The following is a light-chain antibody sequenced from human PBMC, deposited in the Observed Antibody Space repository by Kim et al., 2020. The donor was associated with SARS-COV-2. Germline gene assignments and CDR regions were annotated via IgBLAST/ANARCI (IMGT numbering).Light chain of an antibody. CDR2: DAS. Sequence: DIQMTQSPSTLSASVGDRVTITCRATQKISGLLAWYQQKPGKAPQLLMYDASRLESGVPSRFSGSGSGTEFTLTISSLQPDDFATYYCQQYNSYSTFGQGTKVDIK. V-gene: IGKV1-5*01. CDR1: QKISGL. J-gene: IGKJ1*01. CDR3: QQYNSYST.